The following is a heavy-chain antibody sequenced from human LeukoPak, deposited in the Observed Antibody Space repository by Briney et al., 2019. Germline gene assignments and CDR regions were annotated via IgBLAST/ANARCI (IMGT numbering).Heavy chain of an antibody. Sequence: ASVKVSCKASGYTFTGYYMHWLRQAPGQGLAWMGWINPNSGGTNYAQKFQGRVTMTRDTSISTAYMELSRLRSDDTAVYYCARAAGYDYVFRFDYWGQGTLVTVSS. V-gene: IGHV1-2*02. J-gene: IGHJ4*02. D-gene: IGHD3-16*01. CDR1: GYTFTGYY. CDR3: ARAAGYDYVFRFDY. CDR2: INPNSGGT.